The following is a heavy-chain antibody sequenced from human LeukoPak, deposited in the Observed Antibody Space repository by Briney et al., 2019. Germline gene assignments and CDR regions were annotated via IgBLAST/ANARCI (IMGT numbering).Heavy chain of an antibody. D-gene: IGHD6-13*01. CDR1: GYTFTGYY. J-gene: IGHJ4*02. V-gene: IGHV1-2*02. Sequence: ASVKVSCKASGYTFTGYYMHWVRQAPGQGLEWMGWINPNSGGTNYAQKFQGRVTMTRDTSISTAYMELSRLRSDDTAVYYCAIEYSSSWTALDYWGQGTLVTVSS. CDR3: AIEYSSSWTALDY. CDR2: INPNSGGT.